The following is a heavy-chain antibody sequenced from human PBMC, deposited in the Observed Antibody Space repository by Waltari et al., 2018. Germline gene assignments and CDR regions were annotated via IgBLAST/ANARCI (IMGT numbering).Heavy chain of an antibody. D-gene: IGHD5-12*01. J-gene: IGHJ4*02. V-gene: IGHV1-2*02. CDR1: GYTFIDYY. CDR3: ANIDF. CDR2: RNPNTGGT. Sequence: QVQLVQSGAEVKKPGASVKVSCKASGYTFIDYYMHWVRQAPGQGLEWKGWRNPNTGGTNYAQKFQGRVTMTRDTSITTAYMELSSLTSDDTAVYYCANIDFWGQGTLVTVSS.